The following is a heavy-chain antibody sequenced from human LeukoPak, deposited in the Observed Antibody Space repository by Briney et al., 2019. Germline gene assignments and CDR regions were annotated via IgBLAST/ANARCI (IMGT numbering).Heavy chain of an antibody. CDR3: AKLGDDSSGYRSDY. CDR2: ISGSGGST. CDR1: GFTFSNYP. J-gene: IGHJ4*02. V-gene: IGHV3-23*01. D-gene: IGHD3-22*01. Sequence: GGSLRLSCAASGFTFSNYPMSWVRQAPGKGLEWVSVISGSGGSTYYADSVKGRFTISRDNSKNTLYLQMNSLRAEDTAVYYCAKLGDDSSGYRSDYWGQGTLVTVSS.